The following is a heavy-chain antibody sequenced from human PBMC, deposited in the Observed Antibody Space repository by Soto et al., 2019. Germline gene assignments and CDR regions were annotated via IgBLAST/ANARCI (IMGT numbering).Heavy chain of an antibody. Sequence: EVQLAESGGGLFHPGGSLGLSLAPLGFTFGNFAVHWFRRAQGKGPEFVSGISSTGASIFYADSVKGRVTISRDNSKNTVNLQMGSLKPEDTAVYYCARARIGAAGTKYYFDYWGRGTLVTVSS. CDR3: ARARIGAAGTKYYFDY. V-gene: IGHV3-64*07. D-gene: IGHD6-13*01. CDR2: ISSTGASI. J-gene: IGHJ4*02. CDR1: GFTFGNFA.